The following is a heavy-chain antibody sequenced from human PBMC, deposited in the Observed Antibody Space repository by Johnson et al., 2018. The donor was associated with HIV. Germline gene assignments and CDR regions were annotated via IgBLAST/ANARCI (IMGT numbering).Heavy chain of an antibody. CDR3: ARSFRDYEEDTFDI. D-gene: IGHD4-17*01. J-gene: IGHJ3*02. Sequence: QVQLVESGGGVVQPGGSLRLSCAASGFTFSSYGMHWVRQAPGKGLEWVAFIRYDGSDKSYADSVEGRFTISRDNSKNTLYLQMNSLRAEDTAVYYCARSFRDYEEDTFDIWGQGTMVTVSS. CDR2: IRYDGSDK. V-gene: IGHV3-30*02. CDR1: GFTFSSYG.